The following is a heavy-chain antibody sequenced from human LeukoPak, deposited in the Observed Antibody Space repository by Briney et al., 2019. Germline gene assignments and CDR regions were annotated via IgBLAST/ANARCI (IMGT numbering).Heavy chain of an antibody. J-gene: IGHJ3*02. Sequence: PSETLPLTCTVYGGSISSYYWSWIRQPAGKGLEWIGRIYTSGSTNYNPSLKSRVTMSVDTSKNQFSLKLSSVTAADTAVYYCAREAYSGSYPTDAFDIWGQGTMVTVSS. CDR1: GGSISSYY. CDR2: IYTSGST. CDR3: AREAYSGSYPTDAFDI. D-gene: IGHD1-26*01. V-gene: IGHV4-4*07.